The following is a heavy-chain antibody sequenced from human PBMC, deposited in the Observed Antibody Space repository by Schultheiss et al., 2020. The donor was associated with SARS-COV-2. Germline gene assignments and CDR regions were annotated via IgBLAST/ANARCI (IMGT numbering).Heavy chain of an antibody. V-gene: IGHV3-23*01. CDR1: GFLFRSYT. Sequence: GGSLRLSCAASGFLFRSYTMNWVRQAPGKGLQWVSGISGGGDNTYYADSVKGRFTISRDNAKNSLFLEMNSLRGEDTAVYYCAREGISGSYDNWGQGTLVTVSS. J-gene: IGHJ4*02. CDR3: AREGISGSYDN. CDR2: ISGGGDNT. D-gene: IGHD1-26*01.